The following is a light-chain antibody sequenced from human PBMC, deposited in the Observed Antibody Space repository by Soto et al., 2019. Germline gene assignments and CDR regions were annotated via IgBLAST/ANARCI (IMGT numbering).Light chain of an antibody. V-gene: IGLV1-51*01. CDR2: DNN. Sequence: QSALTQPPSVSAAPGQKVTISCSGSSSNIGNNYVSWYQQLPVTAPKLLIYDNNKRPSGIPDRFSGSKSGTSATLGITGLQTGDEADYYCGTWDSSLSGVVFGGGTKLTVL. CDR1: SSNIGNNY. CDR3: GTWDSSLSGVV. J-gene: IGLJ2*01.